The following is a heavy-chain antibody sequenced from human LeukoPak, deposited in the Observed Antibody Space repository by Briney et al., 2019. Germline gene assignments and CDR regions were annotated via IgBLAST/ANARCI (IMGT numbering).Heavy chain of an antibody. Sequence: GGSLRLSCAASGFTFSRYGMHWVRQAPGKGLEWVAFIRYDGSNKYYADSVKGRFTISRDNSKNTLYVQMSSLRVEDTAVYYCAKDLTAFNYEPSDAFDIWGQGTMVTVSS. V-gene: IGHV3-30*02. CDR2: IRYDGSNK. CDR3: AKDLTAFNYEPSDAFDI. J-gene: IGHJ3*02. D-gene: IGHD4-11*01. CDR1: GFTFSRYG.